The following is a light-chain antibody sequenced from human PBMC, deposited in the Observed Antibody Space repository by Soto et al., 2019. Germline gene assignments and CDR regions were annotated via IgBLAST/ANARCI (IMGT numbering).Light chain of an antibody. CDR1: SSDVGHPYNY. J-gene: IGLJ1*01. V-gene: IGLV2-14*03. CDR2: KVS. CDR3: QPYDSRLSGSV. Sequence: QSVLTQPASVSGSPGQSITVSFTGTSSDVGHPYNYVSWYQQHPGKAPKLLIFKVSNRPSGISGRFSGSKSGNTASLTISGLQAEDEANYYCQPYDSRLSGSVFATGPKVIVL.